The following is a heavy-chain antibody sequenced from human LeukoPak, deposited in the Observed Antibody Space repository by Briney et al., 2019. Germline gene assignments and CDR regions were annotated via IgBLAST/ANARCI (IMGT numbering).Heavy chain of an antibody. CDR2: ISDNSRYI. V-gene: IGHV3-23*01. Sequence: GGSLRLSCAASGFAFSTYAMGWVRQAPGKGLEWVSSISDNSRYIFYGDSVKGRCTISRDNSKNTLYLQMNSLRAEDTAVYYCAKDKTGYHVFDVWGQGAMVTVSS. CDR3: AKDKTGYHVFDV. J-gene: IGHJ3*01. D-gene: IGHD5-12*01. CDR1: GFAFSTYA.